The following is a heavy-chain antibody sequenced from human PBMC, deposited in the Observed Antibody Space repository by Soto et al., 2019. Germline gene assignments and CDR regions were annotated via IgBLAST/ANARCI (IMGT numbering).Heavy chain of an antibody. CDR2: IYYSGST. Sequence: QVQLQESGPGLVKPSQTLSLTCTVSGGSISSGGYYWSWIRQHPGKALEWIGYIYYSGSTYYNPSLKSRVTISVDTSKNPFSLKLSSVTAADTAVYYCAASCVGCGGFNYYGMDVWGQGTTVTVSS. J-gene: IGHJ6*02. D-gene: IGHD2-21*01. CDR1: GGSISSGGYY. V-gene: IGHV4-31*03. CDR3: AASCVGCGGFNYYGMDV.